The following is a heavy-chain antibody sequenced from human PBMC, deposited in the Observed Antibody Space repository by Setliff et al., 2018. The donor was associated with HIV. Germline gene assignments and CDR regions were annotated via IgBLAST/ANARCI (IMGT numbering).Heavy chain of an antibody. Sequence: KASETLSLTCAVSGDSISSSNWWSWVRQPPGKGLEWIGEMSHSGSAAYNPSLRSRVTMSLDKSNNQFSLKLNSVTAADTAVYYCARIVGGYYYWIDSWGQGTRVTVSS. J-gene: IGHJ4*02. V-gene: IGHV4-4*02. CDR1: GDSISSSNW. D-gene: IGHD3-3*01. CDR3: ARIVGGYYYWIDS. CDR2: MSHSGSA.